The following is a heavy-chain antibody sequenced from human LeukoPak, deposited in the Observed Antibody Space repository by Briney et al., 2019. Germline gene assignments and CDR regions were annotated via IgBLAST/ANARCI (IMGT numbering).Heavy chain of an antibody. Sequence: PSETLSLTCTVSGGSISSSSYYWGWIRQPPGKGLEWVGSIYYSGSTYYNPSLKSRVTISVDTSKNQFSLKLSSVTAADTAVYYCASTPASDIVVVPAAPGDYWGQGTLVTVSS. D-gene: IGHD2-2*01. CDR2: IYYSGST. V-gene: IGHV4-39*01. CDR1: GGSISSSSYY. J-gene: IGHJ4*02. CDR3: ASTPASDIVVVPAAPGDY.